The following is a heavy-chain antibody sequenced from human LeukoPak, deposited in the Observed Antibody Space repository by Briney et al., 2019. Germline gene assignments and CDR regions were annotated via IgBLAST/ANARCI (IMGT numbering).Heavy chain of an antibody. CDR1: GGSFSGYY. D-gene: IGHD2-2*02. V-gene: IGHV4-34*01. CDR3: ARHKHPLAYCSSTSCYRTDYFDY. J-gene: IGHJ4*02. Sequence: SETLSLTCAVYGGSFSGYYWSWIRQPPGKGLEWIGEINHSGSTNYNPSLKSRVTISVDTSKNQFSLKLSSVTAADTAVYYCARHKHPLAYCSSTSCYRTDYFDYWGQGTLVTVSS. CDR2: INHSGST.